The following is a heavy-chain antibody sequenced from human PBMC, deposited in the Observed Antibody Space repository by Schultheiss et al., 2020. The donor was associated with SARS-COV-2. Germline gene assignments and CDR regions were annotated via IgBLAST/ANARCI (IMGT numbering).Heavy chain of an antibody. Sequence: SETLSLTCTVSGGSISSYYWSWIRQPPGKGLEWIGYIYYSGSTNYNPSLKSRVTISVDTSKNQFSLKLSSVTAADTAVYYCARSGQEDDFWSGYRIDYWGQGTLVTVSS. D-gene: IGHD3-3*01. J-gene: IGHJ4*02. CDR1: GGSISSYY. V-gene: IGHV4-59*08. CDR3: ARSGQEDDFWSGYRIDY. CDR2: IYYSGST.